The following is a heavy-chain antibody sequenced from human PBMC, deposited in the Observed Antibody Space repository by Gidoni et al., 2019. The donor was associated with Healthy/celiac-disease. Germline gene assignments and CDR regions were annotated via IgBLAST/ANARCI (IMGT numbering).Heavy chain of an antibody. J-gene: IGHJ3*02. V-gene: IGHV4-59*08. CDR1: GVSISSYY. CDR2: IYSSGST. CDR3: ERPTMVRGVEVSFAFDI. Sequence: QVQLQESGPVLVKPSETLSLTCTVSGVSISSYYWSWIRQSPGKGLEWIGYIYSSGSTNYNPYLKSRVTISVDTSKNQFSLKLSYVTGADTAVYYWERPTMVRGVEVSFAFDIWGQGTMVTVSS. D-gene: IGHD3-10*01.